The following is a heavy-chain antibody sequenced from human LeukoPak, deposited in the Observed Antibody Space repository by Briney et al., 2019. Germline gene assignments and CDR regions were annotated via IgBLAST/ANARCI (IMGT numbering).Heavy chain of an antibody. CDR3: APHLSVVAPGAQYGRDV. V-gene: IGHV3-74*01. J-gene: IGHJ6*02. CDR2: INSDGSST. CDR1: GFTFSIFW. Sequence: RGGSLRLSCGASGFTFSIFWMHWVRQAPGKGLVWVSRINSDGSSTSYADSVKGRFTISRDNAKNMLYLQMNSLRAEDTAVYYCAPHLSVVAPGAQYGRDVWGQGTTVTVPS. D-gene: IGHD2-2*01.